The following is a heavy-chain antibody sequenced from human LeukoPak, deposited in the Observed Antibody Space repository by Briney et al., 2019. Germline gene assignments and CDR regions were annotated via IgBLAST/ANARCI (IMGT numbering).Heavy chain of an antibody. CDR2: ISWNSGSI. Sequence: GGSLRLSCAASGFTFDDYAMHWVRQAPGKGLEWVSGISWNSGSIGYADSVKGRFTISRDNAKNSLYLQMNSLRPDDTAVYYCARAGSNWKIDYWGQGTLVTVSS. V-gene: IGHV3-9*01. D-gene: IGHD1-1*01. CDR1: GFTFDDYA. J-gene: IGHJ4*02. CDR3: ARAGSNWKIDY.